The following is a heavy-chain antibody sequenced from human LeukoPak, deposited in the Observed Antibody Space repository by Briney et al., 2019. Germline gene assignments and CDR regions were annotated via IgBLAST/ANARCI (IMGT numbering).Heavy chain of an antibody. D-gene: IGHD6-19*01. Sequence: SETLSLTCTVSGDSISSSSYYWGWIRQPPGKGLEWIGSIYYSGSTYYNPSLKSRVTISVDTSKNQFSLKLSSVTAADTAVYYCGTVAGQSIDYWGQGTLVTVSS. J-gene: IGHJ4*02. CDR3: GTVAGQSIDY. CDR2: IYYSGST. V-gene: IGHV4-39*01. CDR1: GDSISSSSYY.